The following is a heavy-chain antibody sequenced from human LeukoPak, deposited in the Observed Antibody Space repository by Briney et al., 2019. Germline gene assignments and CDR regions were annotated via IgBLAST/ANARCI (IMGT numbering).Heavy chain of an antibody. CDR3: ARLRELYNVFEY. Sequence: SETLSLTCTVSGGSISGYYWGWVRQPPGKGLECLGTIHYSGNTNYNPSLKSRVTMSVDTSKNQFSLRLTSVTAADTAVYYCARLRELYNVFEYWGQGALVTVSS. CDR2: IHYSGNT. V-gene: IGHV4-59*08. D-gene: IGHD3-3*01. CDR1: GGSISGYY. J-gene: IGHJ4*02.